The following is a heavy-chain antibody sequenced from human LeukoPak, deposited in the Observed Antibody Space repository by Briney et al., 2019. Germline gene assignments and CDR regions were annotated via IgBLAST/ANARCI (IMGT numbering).Heavy chain of an antibody. Sequence: ASVKVSCKASGGTFSSYAISWVRQAPGQGLEWMGGIIPIFGTANYAQKFQGRVTITTDESTSTAYMELSSLRSEGTAVYYCAQFSPGTTVTNNWLDPWGQGTLVTVSS. V-gene: IGHV1-69*05. CDR3: AQFSPGTTVTNNWLDP. J-gene: IGHJ5*02. CDR1: GGTFSSYA. D-gene: IGHD4-17*01. CDR2: IIPIFGTA.